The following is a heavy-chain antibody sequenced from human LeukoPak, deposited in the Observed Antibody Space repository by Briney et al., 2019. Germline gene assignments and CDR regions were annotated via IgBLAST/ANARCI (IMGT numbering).Heavy chain of an antibody. J-gene: IGHJ4*02. CDR3: ARVAYGGNSPLDY. Sequence: TVKVSCKASGGTFSSYAISWVRQAPGQGLEWMGRIIPILGIANYAQKFQGRVTITADKSTSTAYMELSSLRSEDTAVYYCARVAYGGNSPLDYWGQGTLVTVSS. D-gene: IGHD4-17*01. CDR1: GGTFSSYA. CDR2: IIPILGIA. V-gene: IGHV1-69*04.